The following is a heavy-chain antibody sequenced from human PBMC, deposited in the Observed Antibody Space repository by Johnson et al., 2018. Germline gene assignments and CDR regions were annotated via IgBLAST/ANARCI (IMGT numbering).Heavy chain of an antibody. CDR3: AGGFSYKTD. Sequence: QVRLGESGAEVKKPGSSGEVSCKASGGTFSSYAIIWVRQAPGPGLECMGRIIPIFGTSASAQTFQDRVTITADESTGPAYMELSSLKFEDTAVYYCAGGFSYKTDWGQGTQVTVSS. D-gene: IGHD1-14*01. J-gene: IGHJ1*01. CDR1: GGTFSSYA. CDR2: IIPIFGTS. V-gene: IGHV1-69*18.